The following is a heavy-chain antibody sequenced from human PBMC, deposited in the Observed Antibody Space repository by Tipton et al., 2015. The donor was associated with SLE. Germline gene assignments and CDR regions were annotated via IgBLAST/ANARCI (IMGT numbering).Heavy chain of an antibody. CDR2: VYSSGST. D-gene: IGHD3-16*01. J-gene: IGHJ3*02. Sequence: TLSLTCTVSDGSISSFYWSWIRQSAGKRLEWIGRVYSSGSTDYNPSLKSRVTISVDTSKNQFSLKLSSVTAADTAVYYCAGGNDLDAFDIWGQGTMVTVSS. CDR1: DGSISSFY. CDR3: AGGNDLDAFDI. V-gene: IGHV4-4*07.